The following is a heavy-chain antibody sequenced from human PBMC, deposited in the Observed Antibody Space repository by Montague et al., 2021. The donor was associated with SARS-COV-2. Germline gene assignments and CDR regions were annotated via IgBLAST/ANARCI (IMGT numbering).Heavy chain of an antibody. CDR3: TKDPDAYN. D-gene: IGHD5-24*01. CDR1: GFTFGDHA. V-gene: IGHV3-49*03. CDR2: IRGIPYGGTT. Sequence: SLRLSCAASGFTFGDHAMSWFRQAPGKGLEWVAFIRGIPYGGTTEYAASVKGRFIISRDNSKSIAYLEMNSLKTEDTAVYYCTKDPDAYNWGQRTLVTVSS. J-gene: IGHJ4*02.